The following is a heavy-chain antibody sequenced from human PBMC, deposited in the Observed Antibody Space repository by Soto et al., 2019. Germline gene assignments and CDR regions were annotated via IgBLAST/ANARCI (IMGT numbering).Heavy chain of an antibody. V-gene: IGHV4-59*01. D-gene: IGHD3-10*01. Sequence: PSETLSLTCTVSGGCISSYYWSWIRQPPGKGLEWIGYIYYSGSTNYNPSLKSRVTISVDTSKNQLSLKLSSVTAADTAVYYCARMVSRYYYGMDVWGQGTTVTVSS. CDR3: ARMVSRYYYGMDV. CDR2: IYYSGST. CDR1: GGCISSYY. J-gene: IGHJ6*02.